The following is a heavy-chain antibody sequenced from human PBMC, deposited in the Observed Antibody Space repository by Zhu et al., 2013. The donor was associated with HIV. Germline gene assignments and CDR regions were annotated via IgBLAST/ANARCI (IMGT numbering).Heavy chain of an antibody. CDR3: ARGFYSLSGHDSSGYYPNFDY. CDR2: ISYDGSNK. J-gene: IGHJ4*02. V-gene: IGHV3-30*03. Sequence: VQLVESGGGVVQPGRSLRLSCAASGFTFSSYGMHWVRQAPGKGLEWVAVISYDGSNKYYADSVKGRFTISRDNSKNTLYLQMNSLRAEDTAVYYCARGFYSLSGHDSSGYYPNFDYWGQGTLVTVSS. D-gene: IGHD3-22*01. CDR1: GFTFSSYG.